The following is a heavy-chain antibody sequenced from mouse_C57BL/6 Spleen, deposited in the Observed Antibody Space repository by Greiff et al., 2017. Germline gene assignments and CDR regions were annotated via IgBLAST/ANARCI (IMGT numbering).Heavy chain of an antibody. CDR2: IYPGDGDT. CDR3: AREDSYGSSYRKRNFDV. J-gene: IGHJ1*03. V-gene: IGHV1-82*01. CDR1: GYAFSSSW. D-gene: IGHD1-1*01. Sequence: QVQLKQSGPELVKPGASVKISCKASGYAFSSSWMNWVKQRPGKGLEWIGRIYPGDGDTNYNGKFKGKATLTADKSSSTAYMQLSSLTSEDSAVYFCAREDSYGSSYRKRNFDVWGTGTTVTVSS.